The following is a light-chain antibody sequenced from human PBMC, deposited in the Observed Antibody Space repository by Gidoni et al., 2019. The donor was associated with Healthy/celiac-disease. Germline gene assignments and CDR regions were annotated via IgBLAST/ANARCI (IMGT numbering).Light chain of an antibody. J-gene: IGLJ2*01. CDR1: SLRSYY. Sequence: SSELTQDPAVSVALGQTVRITCQGDSLRSYYASRYQQKPGQAPVLVIYGKNNRPSGIPDRFSGSSSGNPASLTIPGAHAEDEADYYCNSRDSSGNHHVVFGGGTKLTVL. V-gene: IGLV3-19*01. CDR3: NSRDSSGNHHVV. CDR2: GKN.